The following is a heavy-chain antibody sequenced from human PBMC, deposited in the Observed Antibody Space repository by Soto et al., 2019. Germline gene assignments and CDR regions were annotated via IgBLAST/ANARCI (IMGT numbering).Heavy chain of an antibody. CDR1: GGSITTYQ. CDR3: AKDMAAAGTGRLDY. D-gene: IGHD6-13*01. CDR2: GYSGFT. Sequence: PSETLSLTCTVSGGSITTYQWSWIRQPPGKGLEWIGGYSGFTDYNPSLESRATISVDHSKNTLYLQMNSLRTEDTAVYYCAKDMAAAGTGRLDYWGQGTLVTVSS. V-gene: IGHV4-59*01. J-gene: IGHJ4*02.